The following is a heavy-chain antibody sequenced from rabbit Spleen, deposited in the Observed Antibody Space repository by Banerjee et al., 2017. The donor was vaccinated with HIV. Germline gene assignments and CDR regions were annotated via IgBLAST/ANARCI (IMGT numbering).Heavy chain of an antibody. Sequence: QEQLEESGRGLVRPEGSLTLTCKASGFSFSDRDVMCWVRQAPGKGLEWIACINTATGKSVYANWVNGRFTISRTSSTTVTLQMTSLAAADTATYFCARDLAGAIGWNFYLLGPGTLVTVS. CDR3: ARDLAGAIGWNFYL. J-gene: IGHJ4*01. V-gene: IGHV1S45*01. CDR1: GFSFSDRDV. D-gene: IGHD4-1*01. CDR2: INTATGKS.